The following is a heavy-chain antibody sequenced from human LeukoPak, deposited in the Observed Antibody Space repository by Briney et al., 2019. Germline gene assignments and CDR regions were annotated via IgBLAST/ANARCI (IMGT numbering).Heavy chain of an antibody. CDR1: GGSFSGYY. D-gene: IGHD3-22*01. CDR3: ARTTYYYDSSGPPSYLDY. CDR2: INHSGST. J-gene: IGHJ4*02. V-gene: IGHV4-34*01. Sequence: SETLSLTCAVYGGSFSGYYWSWIRQPPGKGLEWIGEINHSGSTNYNPSLKSRVTISVDTSKNQFSLKLSSVTAADTAVYYCARTTYYYDSSGPPSYLDYWGQGTLVTVSS.